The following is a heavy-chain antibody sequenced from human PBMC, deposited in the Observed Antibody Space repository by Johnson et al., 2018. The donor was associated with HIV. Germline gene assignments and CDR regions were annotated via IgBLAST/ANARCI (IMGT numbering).Heavy chain of an antibody. D-gene: IGHD1-26*01. CDR3: AKTYSGSNRDAFDI. V-gene: IGHV3-30*18. CDR1: GFTFSSYG. CDR2: ISYDGSNK. Sequence: QVQLVESGGGVVQPGRSLRLSCAASGFTFSSYGMHWVRQAPGKGLEWVAVISYDGSNKYYADSVKGRFTISRDNSKNTLYLQMNSLSAEDTAVYYCAKTYSGSNRDAFDIWGQGTMVTVSS. J-gene: IGHJ3*02.